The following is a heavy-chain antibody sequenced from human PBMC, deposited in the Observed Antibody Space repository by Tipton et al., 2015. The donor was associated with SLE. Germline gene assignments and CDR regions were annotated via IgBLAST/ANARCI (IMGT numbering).Heavy chain of an antibody. D-gene: IGHD3-10*01. CDR1: GFTVSNNH. CDR2: IYYTGST. Sequence: LRLSCAASGFTVSNNHMSWVRQAPGKGLEWIGYIYYTGSTYYNPSLKSRVTISVDTSKNQFSLRLSSVTAADTAVYYCARTSGSYMDYWGQGTLVTVSS. J-gene: IGHJ4*02. CDR3: ARTSGSYMDY. V-gene: IGHV4-59*02.